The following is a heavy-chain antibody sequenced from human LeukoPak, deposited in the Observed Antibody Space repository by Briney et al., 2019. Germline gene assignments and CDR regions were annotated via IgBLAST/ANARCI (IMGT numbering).Heavy chain of an antibody. Sequence: SVKVSCKASGGTFSSYAISWVRQAPGQGLEWMGVIIPMFGTANYAQKFQGRVTITADKSTTTAYMELSSLRSVDTAMYYCARDRYSSSRKLYYYYYMDVWGKGTTVTISS. CDR2: IIPMFGTA. CDR1: GGTFSSYA. CDR3: ARDRYSSSRKLYYYYYMDV. D-gene: IGHD6-13*01. V-gene: IGHV1-69*06. J-gene: IGHJ6*03.